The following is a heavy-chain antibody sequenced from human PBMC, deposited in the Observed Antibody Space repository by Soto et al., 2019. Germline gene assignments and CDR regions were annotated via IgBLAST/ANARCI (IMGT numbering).Heavy chain of an antibody. D-gene: IGHD6-19*01. Sequence: GGSLRLSCAASGFTFRTYGMHWVRQAPGKGLEWVAFISDDGSQKYYGDSVKGRFTISRDNSKNTLSLRMISLRTEDTSVYYCAKEAPGGWHFFDTWGQGTLVTVSS. CDR1: GFTFRTYG. J-gene: IGHJ4*02. V-gene: IGHV3-30*18. CDR3: AKEAPGGWHFFDT. CDR2: ISDDGSQK.